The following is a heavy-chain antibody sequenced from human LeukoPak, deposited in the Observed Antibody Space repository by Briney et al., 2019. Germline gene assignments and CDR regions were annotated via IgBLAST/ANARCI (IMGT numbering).Heavy chain of an antibody. Sequence: ASVKVSCKASGYTFTGYYMHWVRQAPGQGLEWMGWINPNSGGTNYAQKFQGRVTMTRDTSASTAYMELRSLRSDDTAVYYCARAVGAWLGGPTHYYYMDVWGKGTTVTVSS. CDR1: GYTFTGYY. CDR2: INPNSGGT. CDR3: ARAVGAWLGGPTHYYYMDV. J-gene: IGHJ6*03. V-gene: IGHV1-2*02. D-gene: IGHD1-26*01.